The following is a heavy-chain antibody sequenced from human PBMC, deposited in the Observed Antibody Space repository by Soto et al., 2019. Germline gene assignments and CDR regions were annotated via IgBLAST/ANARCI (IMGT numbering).Heavy chain of an antibody. Sequence: GESLRLSCAASGFTFSSYWMSCVRQAPGKGLEWVANIKQDGSEKYYVDSVKGRFTISRDNAKNSLYLQRKSLRAEDTAVYYCASELRFDRCDPWGQGTLVTVSS. CDR1: GFTFSSYW. CDR3: ASELRFDRCDP. D-gene: IGHD3-16*01. CDR2: IKQDGSEK. V-gene: IGHV3-7*01. J-gene: IGHJ5*02.